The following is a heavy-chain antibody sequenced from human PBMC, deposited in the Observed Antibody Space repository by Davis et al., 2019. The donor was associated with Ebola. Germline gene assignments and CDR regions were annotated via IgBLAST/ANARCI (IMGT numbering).Heavy chain of an antibody. D-gene: IGHD6-13*01. Sequence: GGSLRLSCGASGFTFDDYAMTWVRQAPGKGLEWVSGTNWNGASPGSADSVKGRFTISRANSKNSLFLQMNSLRIEDTAFYYCASGGGYTISSYLPYYYFYGMDVWGKGTTVTVSS. CDR3: ASGGGYTISSYLPYYYFYGMDV. V-gene: IGHV3-20*04. CDR1: GFTFDDYA. CDR2: TNWNGASP. J-gene: IGHJ6*04.